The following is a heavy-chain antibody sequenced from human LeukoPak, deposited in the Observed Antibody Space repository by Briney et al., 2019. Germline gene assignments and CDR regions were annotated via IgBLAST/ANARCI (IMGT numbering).Heavy chain of an antibody. CDR2: ISYDGSNK. J-gene: IGHJ4*02. CDR3: ARDQGLWFGELSRTYFDY. CDR1: GFTFSSYA. D-gene: IGHD3-10*01. Sequence: GGSLRLSCAASGFTFSSYAMHWVRQAPGKGLEWVAVISYDGSNKYYADSVKGRFTISRDNSKNTLYLQMNSLRAEDTAVYYCARDQGLWFGELSRTYFDYWGQGTLVTVSS. V-gene: IGHV3-30-3*01.